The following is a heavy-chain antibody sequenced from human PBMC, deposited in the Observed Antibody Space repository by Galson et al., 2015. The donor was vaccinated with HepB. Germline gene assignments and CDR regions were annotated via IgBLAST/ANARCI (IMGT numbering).Heavy chain of an antibody. Sequence: SLRLSCAASGFTVSSNYMSWVRQAPGKGLEWVSVIYSGGSTYYADSVKGRFTISRDNSKNTLYLQMNSLRAEDTAVYYCARVVSGYYYVPDDYWGQGTLVTVSS. V-gene: IGHV3-66*01. CDR2: IYSGGST. D-gene: IGHD3-22*01. CDR1: GFTVSSNY. CDR3: ARVVSGYYYVPDDY. J-gene: IGHJ4*02.